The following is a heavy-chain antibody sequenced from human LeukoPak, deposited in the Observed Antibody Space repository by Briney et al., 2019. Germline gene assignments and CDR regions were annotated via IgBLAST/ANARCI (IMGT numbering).Heavy chain of an antibody. CDR1: GFTFSSYS. D-gene: IGHD3-9*01. Sequence: GGSLRLSCAASGFTFSSYSMNWVRQATGKGLEWVSSISSSSSYIYYQDSVKGRFTISRDNPKNSLYLQMNSLRAEDTAVYYCAREADFDWSPFDYWGQGTLVTVSS. CDR2: ISSSSSYI. J-gene: IGHJ4*02. CDR3: AREADFDWSPFDY. V-gene: IGHV3-21*01.